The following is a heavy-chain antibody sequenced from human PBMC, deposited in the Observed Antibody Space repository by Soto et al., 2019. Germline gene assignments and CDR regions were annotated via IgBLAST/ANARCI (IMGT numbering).Heavy chain of an antibody. D-gene: IGHD1-1*01. CDR2: IRDRAYNYAT. Sequence: PGGSLRLSCVASGFVFKESSIHWVRQASGKGREWVGRIRDRAYNYATAYTASVKGRFTISRDDSTNTAYLQMNSLRTEDTAIYYCTRLTRAAQDYWGQGPLVTVSS. J-gene: IGHJ4*02. CDR1: GFVFKESS. V-gene: IGHV3-73*01. CDR3: TRLTRAAQDY.